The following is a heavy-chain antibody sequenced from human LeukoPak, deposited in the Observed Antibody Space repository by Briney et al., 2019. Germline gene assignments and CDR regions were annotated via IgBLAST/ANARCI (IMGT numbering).Heavy chain of an antibody. CDR2: IYSGGST. Sequence: GGSLRHSCAASGFIFSSYAMSWVRQAPGKGLEWVSVIYSGGSTYYVDSVKDRFTISRDNSKNTLYLQMNSLRAEDTAVYYCARDCRVSTMVRRAMGYYYYMDVWGKGTTVTVSS. CDR1: GFIFSSYA. J-gene: IGHJ6*03. V-gene: IGHV3-53*01. D-gene: IGHD3-10*01. CDR3: ARDCRVSTMVRRAMGYYYYMDV.